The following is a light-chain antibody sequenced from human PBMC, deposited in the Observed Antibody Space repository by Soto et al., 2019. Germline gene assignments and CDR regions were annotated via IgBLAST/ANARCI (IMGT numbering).Light chain of an antibody. J-gene: IGKJ1*01. CDR1: QSVSSY. V-gene: IGKV3-11*01. Sequence: EIVLTQSPGTLSLSPGERATLSCRASQSVSSYLAWYQQKPGQAPSLLIYDASNRATGIPARFSGSGSGTDFTLTISSLEPEDFAVYYCQQRSNWPRTFGQGTKVDIK. CDR3: QQRSNWPRT. CDR2: DAS.